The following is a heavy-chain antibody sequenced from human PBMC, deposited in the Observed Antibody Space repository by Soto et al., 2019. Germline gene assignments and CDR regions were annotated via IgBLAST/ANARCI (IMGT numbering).Heavy chain of an antibody. CDR2: ISYDGGKK. V-gene: IGHV3-30*04. CDR3: AREGQPAAGTTPHN. J-gene: IGHJ4*02. Sequence: LRLSCAASGFNFSSYAMHWVRQAPGKGLEWVAVISYDGGKKYYADSVKGRFTIPRDNSKNTLYVEMNSLSAEDAAVYYCAREGQPAAGTTPHNWGRGTLVTVSS. CDR1: GFNFSSYA. D-gene: IGHD6-13*01.